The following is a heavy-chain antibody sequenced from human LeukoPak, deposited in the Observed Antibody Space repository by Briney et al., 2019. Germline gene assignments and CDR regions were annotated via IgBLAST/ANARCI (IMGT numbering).Heavy chain of an antibody. CDR1: GFTFSSYA. Sequence: QPGGSLRLSCAASGFTFSSYAMHWVRQAPGMGLEWVAVISYDGRNKYYADSVKGRFTISRDNSKNTLYLQMNSLRAEDTALYHCARGLPLGQLGTFDYWGQGTLVTVSS. D-gene: IGHD6-6*01. CDR3: ARGLPLGQLGTFDY. V-gene: IGHV3-30*04. CDR2: ISYDGRNK. J-gene: IGHJ4*02.